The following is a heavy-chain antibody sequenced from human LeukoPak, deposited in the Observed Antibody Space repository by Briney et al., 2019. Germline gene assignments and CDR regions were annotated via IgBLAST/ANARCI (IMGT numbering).Heavy chain of an antibody. CDR1: GGSISSSSYY. V-gene: IGHV4-39*01. Sequence: SETLSLTCTVSGGSISSSSYYWGWIRQPPGKGLEWIGTMYYNGDTYYNPSVKSRVTISVDTSKNQFSLKLASVTAADTAVYYCARLSGYYYDLPGWFDSWGQGTLVTVSS. D-gene: IGHD3-22*01. CDR3: ARLSGYYYDLPGWFDS. CDR2: MYYNGDT. J-gene: IGHJ5*01.